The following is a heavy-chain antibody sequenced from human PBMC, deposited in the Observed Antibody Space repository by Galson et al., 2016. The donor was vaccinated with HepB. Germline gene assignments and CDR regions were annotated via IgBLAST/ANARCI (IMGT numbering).Heavy chain of an antibody. CDR2: IHHTGSI. V-gene: IGHV4-4*02. CDR1: GGSISTSNW. D-gene: IGHD3-9*01. Sequence: ETLSLTCAVSGGSISTSNWWTWVRQPPGKGLEWIGEIHHTGSINSNPSLKSRLTISVDKSKNLFSLKLSSVTAADTAVYYCARDHPDSNILTASSMRGNWYSDLWGRGTLVTVSS. J-gene: IGHJ2*01. CDR3: ARDHPDSNILTASSMRGNWYSDL.